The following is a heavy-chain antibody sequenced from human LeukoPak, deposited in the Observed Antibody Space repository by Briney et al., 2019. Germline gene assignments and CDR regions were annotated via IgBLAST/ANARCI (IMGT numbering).Heavy chain of an antibody. J-gene: IGHJ6*03. Sequence: ASVKVSCKASGYTFTGYYMHWVRQAPGQGLEWMGWINPNSGGTNYAQKFQGRVTMTRDTSISTAYMELSRLRSEDTAVYYCARKRYCSSTSCSYYYYYMDVWGKGTTVTVSS. CDR3: ARKRYCSSTSCSYYYYYMDV. V-gene: IGHV1-2*02. CDR1: GYTFTGYY. D-gene: IGHD2-2*01. CDR2: INPNSGGT.